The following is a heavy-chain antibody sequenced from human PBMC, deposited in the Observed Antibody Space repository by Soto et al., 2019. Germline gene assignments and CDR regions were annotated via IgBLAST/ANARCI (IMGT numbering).Heavy chain of an antibody. V-gene: IGHV1-18*01. Sequence: ASVKVSCKASGYTFTSYGISWVRQAPGQGLEWMGWISPYNGNTNYAQKLQGRVTMTRDTSTSTVYMELSSLRSEDTAVYYCARGPIVVVPTAPTPNDAFDIWGQGTMVTVSS. CDR1: GYTFTSYG. CDR3: ARGPIVVVPTAPTPNDAFDI. CDR2: ISPYNGNT. D-gene: IGHD2-2*01. J-gene: IGHJ3*02.